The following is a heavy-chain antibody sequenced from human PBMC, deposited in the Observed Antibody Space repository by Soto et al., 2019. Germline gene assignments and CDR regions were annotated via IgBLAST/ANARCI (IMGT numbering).Heavy chain of an antibody. CDR3: AKDLTHCSSTSCYAYYPYGMDV. J-gene: IGHJ6*02. D-gene: IGHD2-2*01. CDR2: ISWDGGST. V-gene: IGHV3-43*01. Sequence: GGSLRLSCAASGFTFDDYTMHWVRQAPGKGLEWVSLISWDGGSTYYADSVKGRFTISRDNSKNSLYLQMNSLRTEDTALYYCAKDLTHCSSTSCYAYYPYGMDVWGQGTTVTVSS. CDR1: GFTFDDYT.